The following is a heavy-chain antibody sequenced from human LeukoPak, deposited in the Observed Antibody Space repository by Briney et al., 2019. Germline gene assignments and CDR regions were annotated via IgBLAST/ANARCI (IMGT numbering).Heavy chain of an antibody. CDR1: GFTVSSNY. J-gene: IGHJ4*02. CDR2: IYSSGST. Sequence: SGGSLRLSCAASGFTVSSNYMSWVRQAPGKGLEWVSLIYSSGSTFYADSVRGRFTISRDNSKNTLYLQMNSLRPEDTALYFCARDSSSFPNYFDYWGQGTLVTVSS. CDR3: ARDSSSFPNYFDY. D-gene: IGHD2/OR15-2a*01. V-gene: IGHV3-53*01.